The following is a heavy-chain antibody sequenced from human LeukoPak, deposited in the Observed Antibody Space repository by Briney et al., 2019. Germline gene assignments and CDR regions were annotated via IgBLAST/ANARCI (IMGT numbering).Heavy chain of an antibody. CDR1: GYTFTSYG. V-gene: IGHV1-3*01. J-gene: IGHJ4*02. Sequence: ASVKVSCKTSGYTFTSYGMHWVRQAPGQSLEWMGWINGGNGNTKYSEKFQGRVTIIRDTSASTAYMELSSLRSEDTAVYYCARAGSGSSRFFDYWGQGTLVTVSS. CDR2: INGGNGNT. D-gene: IGHD3-10*01. CDR3: ARAGSGSSRFFDY.